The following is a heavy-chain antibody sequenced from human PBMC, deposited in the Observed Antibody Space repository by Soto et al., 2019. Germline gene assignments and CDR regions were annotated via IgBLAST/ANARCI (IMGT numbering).Heavy chain of an antibody. D-gene: IGHD3-22*01. Sequence: QVQVVQSGAEVKKPGSSVKVACKVSGGIFTNNAISWVRQAPGQGLEWLGGVIPLFDTAYYAQIFRGRLRISADAATTTAYMELSGLTSADTAVYFCATRGHNDGNNFYHGMSVWGQGTTVTVS. CDR2: VIPLFDTA. J-gene: IGHJ6*02. CDR3: ATRGHNDGNNFYHGMSV. CDR1: GGIFTNNA. V-gene: IGHV1-69*01.